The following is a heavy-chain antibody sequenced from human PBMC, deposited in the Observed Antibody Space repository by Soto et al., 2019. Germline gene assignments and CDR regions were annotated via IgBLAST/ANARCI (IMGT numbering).Heavy chain of an antibody. V-gene: IGHV4-31*03. CDR1: GGSISSGGYY. CDR3: ARARLAAAGPNPLYYYYGMDV. CDR2: IYYSGST. D-gene: IGHD6-13*01. Sequence: SETLSLTCTVSGGSISSGGYYWSWTRQHPGKGLEWIGYIYYSGSTYYNPSLKSRVTISVDTSKNQFSLKLSSVTAADTAVYYCARARLAAAGPNPLYYYYGMDVWGQGTTVTVSS. J-gene: IGHJ6*02.